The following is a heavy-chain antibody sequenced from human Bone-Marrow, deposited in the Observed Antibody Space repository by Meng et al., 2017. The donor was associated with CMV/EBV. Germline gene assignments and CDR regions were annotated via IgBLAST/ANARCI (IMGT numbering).Heavy chain of an antibody. Sequence: ESLKISCAASGFTFSSYEMNWVRQAPGKGLEWIGEINHSGSTNYNPSLKSRVTISVDTSKNQFSLKLSSVTAADTAVYYCARGGSHTYYDFWSGSNWFDPWGQGTLVTVSS. CDR1: GFTFSSYE. V-gene: IGHV4-34*01. D-gene: IGHD3-3*01. CDR2: INHSGST. J-gene: IGHJ5*02. CDR3: ARGGSHTYYDFWSGSNWFDP.